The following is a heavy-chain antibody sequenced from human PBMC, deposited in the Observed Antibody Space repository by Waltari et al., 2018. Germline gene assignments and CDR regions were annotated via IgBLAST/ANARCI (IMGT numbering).Heavy chain of an antibody. Sequence: FSTYVMNWVRQCSGRGVEWVESISDAGRIINYAGPVKGRFIISRDNSKNTLYLQINSLRADDTAVYYCARGSGVDSWGQGTLVTISS. V-gene: IGHV3-23*01. J-gene: IGHJ4*02. CDR2: ISDAGRII. CDR1: FSTYV. CDR3: ARGSGVDS. D-gene: IGHD7-27*01.